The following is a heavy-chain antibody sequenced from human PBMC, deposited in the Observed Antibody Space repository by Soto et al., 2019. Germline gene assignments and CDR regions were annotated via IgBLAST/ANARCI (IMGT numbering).Heavy chain of an antibody. V-gene: IGHV3-21*06. CDR2: ISTSSTYI. J-gene: IGHJ4*02. CDR3: ATSVVTPGTHYFDS. CDR1: GFTFSTHS. Sequence: PVGSLRLSCAASGFTFSTHSMYWVRQAPGKGLEWVSSISTSSTYIDYSDSVKGRFTISRDNAKNSLFLQMSSLRAEDTAVYFCATSVVTPGTHYFDSWGQGALVTVSS. D-gene: IGHD6-13*01.